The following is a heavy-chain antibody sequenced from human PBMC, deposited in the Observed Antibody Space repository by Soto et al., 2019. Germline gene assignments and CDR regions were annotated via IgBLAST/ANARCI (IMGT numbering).Heavy chain of an antibody. V-gene: IGHV4-61*08. D-gene: IGHD4-4*01. CDR2: VYYSGTT. J-gene: IGHJ5*02. Sequence: SETLSLTCTVSGGSIDSGDYYWSWIRQPPGKGLEWIGYVYYSGTTNYNPFLKSRVTLSLDKSKNQFSLKMNSVTAADTAVYYCARDLIAPPNYFGPWGQGTLVTVSS. CDR3: ARDLIAPPNYFGP. CDR1: GGSIDSGDYY.